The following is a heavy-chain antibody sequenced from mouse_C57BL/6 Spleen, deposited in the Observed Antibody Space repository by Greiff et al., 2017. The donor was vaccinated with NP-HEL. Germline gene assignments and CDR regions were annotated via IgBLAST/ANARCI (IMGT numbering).Heavy chain of an antibody. D-gene: IGHD2-3*01. CDR3: ARDYDGY. CDR1: GYAFSSSW. CDR2: IYPGDGDT. V-gene: IGHV1-82*01. J-gene: IGHJ2*01. Sequence: LQESGPELVKPGASVKISCKASGYAFSSSWMNWVKQRPGKGLEWIGRIYPGDGDTNYNGKFKGKATLTADKSSSTAYMQLSSLTSEDSAVYFCARDYDGYWGQGTTLTVSS.